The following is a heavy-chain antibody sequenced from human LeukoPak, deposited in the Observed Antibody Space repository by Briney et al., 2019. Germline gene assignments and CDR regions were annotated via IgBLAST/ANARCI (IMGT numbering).Heavy chain of an antibody. Sequence: SETLSLTCTVSGASINNYFWSWVRQPPGKGLEWIGYMYSSGSSTYNPSLKSRVTMSIDPSRNQLSLRVTSVTAADTAVYYCARGGWLKTSYYFDFWGQGSLVTVSS. CDR3: ARGGWLKTSYYFDF. V-gene: IGHV4-59*01. D-gene: IGHD5-24*01. J-gene: IGHJ4*02. CDR2: MYSSGSS. CDR1: GASINNYF.